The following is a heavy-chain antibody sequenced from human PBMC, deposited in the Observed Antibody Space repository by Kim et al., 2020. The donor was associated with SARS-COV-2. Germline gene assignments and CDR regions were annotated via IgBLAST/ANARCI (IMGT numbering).Heavy chain of an antibody. CDR1: GFTFSTYV. D-gene: IGHD1-20*01. CDR2: ISHDGSNK. CDR3: AKGITGTNDY. V-gene: IGHV3-30-3*02. J-gene: IGHJ4*02. Sequence: GGSLRLSCAVTGFTFSTYVMHWVRQAPGKGLEWVAAISHDGSNKYYADSVRGRCTISRDNSKNTLYLQRNSLRAEDTAVYYCAKGITGTNDYWGQGTLVTVSS.